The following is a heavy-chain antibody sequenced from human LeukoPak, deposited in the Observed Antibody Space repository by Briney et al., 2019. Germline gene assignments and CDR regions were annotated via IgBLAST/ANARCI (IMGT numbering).Heavy chain of an antibody. Sequence: TSETLSLTCSVSGGSISSNGYYWGWIRQPPGKGLEWLGAIYYSGSAYYNPSLKSRVTISVDTSRNQFSLKVTSVTAADTAVYYCARAYGARPYYYFDYWGQGTLVTVSS. V-gene: IGHV4-39*01. CDR1: GGSISSNGYY. CDR2: IYYSGSA. J-gene: IGHJ4*02. D-gene: IGHD4-17*01. CDR3: ARAYGARPYYYFDY.